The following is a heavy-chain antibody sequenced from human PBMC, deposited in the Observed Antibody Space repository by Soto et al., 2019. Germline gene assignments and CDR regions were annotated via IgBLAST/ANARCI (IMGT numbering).Heavy chain of an antibody. CDR3: ARDWSRYYDNSGLIWFY. V-gene: IGHV6-1*01. Sequence: SQTLSLTCAISGDSVSSNSAAWNWIRQSPSRGLEWLGRTYYRSKWYNDYAVSMKSRITINPDTSKNQFSLQLNSVTPEDTAVYYCARDWSRYYDNSGLIWFYWGQGSLVTVSS. J-gene: IGHJ4*02. CDR2: TYYRSKWYN. D-gene: IGHD3-22*01. CDR1: GDSVSSNSAA.